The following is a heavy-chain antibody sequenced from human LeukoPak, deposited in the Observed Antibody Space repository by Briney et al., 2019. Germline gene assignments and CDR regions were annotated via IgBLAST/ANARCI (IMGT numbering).Heavy chain of an antibody. CDR3: ARDSGWTYYYDSSGYTPLGY. V-gene: IGHV3-21*01. CDR2: ISSSSYI. CDR1: GFTFSSYS. D-gene: IGHD3-22*01. J-gene: IGHJ4*02. Sequence: PGGSLRLSCAASGFTFSSYSMNWVRQAPGKGLEWVSSISSSSYIYYADSVKGRFTISRDNAKNSLYLQMNSLRAEDTAVYYCARDSGWTYYYDSSGYTPLGYWGQGTLVTVSS.